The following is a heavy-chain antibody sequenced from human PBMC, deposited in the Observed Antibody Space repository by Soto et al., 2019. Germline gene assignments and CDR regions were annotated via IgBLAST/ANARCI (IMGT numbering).Heavy chain of an antibody. CDR3: SCPPDGRQVGAALYLDS. Sequence: GGSLRLSCAACGFTVNTYPIHGVRKAAGKGLVWVRVISYDGINTYCKDSVKGRFTISRDNSKNTLYPQMNSRRAEDTAVYHCSCPPDGRQVGAALYLDSWCQGTLVTVSS. CDR2: ISYDGINT. CDR1: GFTVNTYP. J-gene: IGHJ4*02. V-gene: IGHV3-30*04. D-gene: IGHD2-15*01.